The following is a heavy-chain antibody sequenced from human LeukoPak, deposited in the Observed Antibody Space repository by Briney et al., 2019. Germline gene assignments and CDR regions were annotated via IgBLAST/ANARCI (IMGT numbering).Heavy chain of an antibody. CDR3: ARVPTYYYDSSGYYGNDDAFDI. V-gene: IGHV4-59*01. CDR2: IYYSGST. CDR1: GGSISSYY. Sequence: SETLSLTCTVSGGSISSYYWSWIRQPPGKGLEWIGYIYYSGSTNYNPSLKSRVTISVDTSKNQFSLKLSSVTAADTAVYYCARVPTYYYDSSGYYGNDDAFDIWGQGTMVTVSS. D-gene: IGHD3-22*01. J-gene: IGHJ3*02.